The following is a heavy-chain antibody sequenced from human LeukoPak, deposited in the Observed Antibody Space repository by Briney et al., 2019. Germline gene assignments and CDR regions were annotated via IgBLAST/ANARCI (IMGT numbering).Heavy chain of an antibody. Sequence: GSLRLSCAASGFTFSSYAMSWVRQAPGKGLEWVSAISGSGGSTYYADSVKGRFTISRDNSKNTLYLQMNSLRAEDTAVYYCAKSGYSGSWYYYYYMDVWGKGTTVTVSS. CDR1: GFTFSSYA. D-gene: IGHD5-12*01. CDR2: ISGSGGST. J-gene: IGHJ6*03. V-gene: IGHV3-23*01. CDR3: AKSGYSGSWYYYYYMDV.